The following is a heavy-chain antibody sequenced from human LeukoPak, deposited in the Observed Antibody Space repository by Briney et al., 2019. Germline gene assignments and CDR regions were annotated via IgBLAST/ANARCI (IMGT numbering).Heavy chain of an antibody. J-gene: IGHJ4*02. V-gene: IGHV3-33*06. Sequence: GGSLRLSCAASGFTFSSYGMHWVRQAPGKGLEWVAVIWYDGSNKYYADPVKGRFTISRDNSKNTLYLQMNSLRAEDTAVYYCAKDNLGATGLDYWGQGTLVTVSS. CDR3: AKDNLGATGLDY. CDR2: IWYDGSNK. D-gene: IGHD1-26*01. CDR1: GFTFSSYG.